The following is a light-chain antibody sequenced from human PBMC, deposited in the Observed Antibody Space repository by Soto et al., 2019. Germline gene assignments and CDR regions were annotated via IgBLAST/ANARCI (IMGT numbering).Light chain of an antibody. J-gene: IGKJ1*01. Sequence: DIQMTQSPSTLSASVGDRVTITCRASQTVSTYLAWYQQKPGKAPSLLIHGASNLQSGVPSRFSGSGSGTEFTLTISSLQPDDFATYYCQQHNGYSWTCGQGTKVEIK. CDR2: GAS. V-gene: IGKV1-5*03. CDR1: QTVSTY. CDR3: QQHNGYSWT.